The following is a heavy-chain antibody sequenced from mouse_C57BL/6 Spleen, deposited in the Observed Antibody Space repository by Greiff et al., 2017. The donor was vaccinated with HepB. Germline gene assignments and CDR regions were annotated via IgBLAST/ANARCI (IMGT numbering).Heavy chain of an antibody. CDR2: ISGGGGNT. CDR3: ARRSTRVEDCYFAV. D-gene: IGHD1-1*01. J-gene: IGHJ1*03. Sequence: EVMLVESGGGLVKPGGSLKLSCAASGFTFSSYTMSWVRQTPEKRLEWVATISGGGGNTYYPDSVKGRFTISRDNAKNTLYLQMSSLRSEDTALYYCARRSTRVEDCYFAVWGTGTTVTVSS. V-gene: IGHV5-9*01. CDR1: GFTFSSYT.